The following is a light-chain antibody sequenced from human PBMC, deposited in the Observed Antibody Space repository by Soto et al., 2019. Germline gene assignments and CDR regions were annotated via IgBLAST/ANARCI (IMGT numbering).Light chain of an antibody. CDR1: SSDVGDYNS. CDR3: SSYAGSNLYV. J-gene: IGLJ1*01. V-gene: IGLV2-8*01. CDR2: EVT. Sequence: QYALTQPPSASGSPGQSVTISCTGTSSDVGDYNSVSWYQQHPGKAPKLIIYEVTKRPSGVPDRFSGSKSGNTASLTVSGLQAEDEADYYCSSYAGSNLYVFGSGTKLTVL.